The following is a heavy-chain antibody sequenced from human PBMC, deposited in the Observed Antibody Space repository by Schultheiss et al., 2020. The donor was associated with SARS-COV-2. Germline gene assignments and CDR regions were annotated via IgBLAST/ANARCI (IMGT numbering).Heavy chain of an antibody. V-gene: IGHV3-48*03. Sequence: GGSLRLSCAASGFTFDDYAMHWVRQAPGKGLEWVSYISSSDSTIYYADSVKGRFTISRDNAKNSLYLQMDSLRAEDTAVYYCVRNDRELLSGTYYQWGMDVWGQGTTVTVSS. CDR3: VRNDRELLSGTYYQWGMDV. D-gene: IGHD3-10*01. CDR1: GFTFDDYA. J-gene: IGHJ6*02. CDR2: ISSSDSTI.